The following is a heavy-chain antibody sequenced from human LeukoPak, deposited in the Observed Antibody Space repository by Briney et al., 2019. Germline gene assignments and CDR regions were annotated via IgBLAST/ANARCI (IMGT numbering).Heavy chain of an antibody. CDR3: ARGIVGATHFDY. Sequence: SETLSLTCTVSGGSISDYYRGWIRQPPGKGLEWIGSIYHSGSTYYNPSLKSRVTISVDTSKNQFSLKLSSVTAADTAVYYCARGIVGATHFDYWGQGTLVTVSS. CDR1: GGSISDYY. J-gene: IGHJ4*02. D-gene: IGHD1-26*01. V-gene: IGHV4-38-2*02. CDR2: IYHSGST.